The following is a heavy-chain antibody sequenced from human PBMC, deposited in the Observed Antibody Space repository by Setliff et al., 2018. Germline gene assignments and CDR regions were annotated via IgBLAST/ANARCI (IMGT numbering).Heavy chain of an antibody. D-gene: IGHD2-15*01. J-gene: IGHJ4*02. CDR1: GFTFSTYR. CDR2: IWDDGGNK. V-gene: IGHV3-33*08. CDR3: ARTCSGSGCYAGLES. Sequence: GGSLRLSCAASGFTFSTYRMHWVRQAPGKGLEWAAVIWDDGGNKYHADSVKGRFTISRDNSKNTLYLQMNSLRPDDTAVYYCARTCSGSGCYAGLESWGQGTPVTVSS.